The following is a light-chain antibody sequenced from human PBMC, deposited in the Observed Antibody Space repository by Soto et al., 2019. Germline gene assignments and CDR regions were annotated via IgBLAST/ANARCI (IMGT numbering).Light chain of an antibody. CDR1: QSVLSSSDNKNY. CDR2: WAS. CDR3: QQYYSSPMYT. J-gene: IGKJ2*01. V-gene: IGKV4-1*01. Sequence: DIVMTQSPDSLAVSLGERATINCKSSQSVLSSSDNKNYLAWYQQKPGQPPKLLIYWASTRESGVPDRFGGSGSGTDFNLTISSLQAEDVAVYYCQQYYSSPMYTCGQGTKLAIK.